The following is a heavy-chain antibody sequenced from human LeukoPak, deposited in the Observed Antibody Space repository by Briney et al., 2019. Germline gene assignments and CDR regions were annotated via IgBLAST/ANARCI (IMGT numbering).Heavy chain of an antibody. CDR3: VRTPPNWGFDY. CDR1: GYTFTTHD. CDR2: MSPNSGDT. J-gene: IGHJ4*02. V-gene: IGHV1-8*01. D-gene: IGHD3-16*01. Sequence: ASVTVSCKASGYTFTTHDINWVRQATGQGLEWLGWMSPNSGDTGYAQKFQGRVTMTSDSSISTAFMELSSLRSEDTAIYYCVRTPPNWGFDYWGQGTLVTVSS.